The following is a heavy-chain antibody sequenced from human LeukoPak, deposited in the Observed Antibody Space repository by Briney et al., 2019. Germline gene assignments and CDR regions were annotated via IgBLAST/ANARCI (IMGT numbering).Heavy chain of an antibody. D-gene: IGHD5-12*01. Sequence: PSETLSLTCAVYGGSFSGYYWSWVRQPPGKGLEWIGQINHSATTNYTPSLNSPLTISVDPSKTQSSLKLSSVTAADTAVYYCARGIVATISAYYFDYWGQGTLVTVSS. CDR3: ARGIVATISAYYFDY. V-gene: IGHV4-34*01. CDR2: INHSATT. CDR1: GGSFSGYY. J-gene: IGHJ4*02.